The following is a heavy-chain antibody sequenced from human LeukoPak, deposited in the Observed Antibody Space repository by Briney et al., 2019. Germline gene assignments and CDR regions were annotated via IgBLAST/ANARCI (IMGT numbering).Heavy chain of an antibody. CDR3: ARASRITVLRGTYYYYMDV. CDR1: GYTFTGYY. D-gene: IGHD3-10*01. V-gene: IGHV1-2*02. Sequence: ASVKVSCKASGYTFTGYYMHRVRQAPGQGPEWMGWINPNSGGTNYAQKFQGRVTMTRDTSISTAYMELTRLRSDDTAVYYCARASRITVLRGTYYYYMDVWAKGTTVTVSS. J-gene: IGHJ6*03. CDR2: INPNSGGT.